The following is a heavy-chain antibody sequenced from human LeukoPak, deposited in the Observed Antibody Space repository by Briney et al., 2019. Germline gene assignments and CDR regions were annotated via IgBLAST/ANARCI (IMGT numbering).Heavy chain of an antibody. CDR1: GFTFSSYA. V-gene: IGHV3-7*03. J-gene: IGHJ4*02. D-gene: IGHD3-22*01. CDR2: MNQDGSEK. CDR3: ARDRDSSDY. Sequence: GGSLRLSCAASGFTFSSYAMSWVRQAPGKGLEWVANMNQDGSEKYYVDSVKGQFTISRDNAKNSLYLQMNSLRAEDTAVYYCARDRDSSDYWGQGTLVTVSS.